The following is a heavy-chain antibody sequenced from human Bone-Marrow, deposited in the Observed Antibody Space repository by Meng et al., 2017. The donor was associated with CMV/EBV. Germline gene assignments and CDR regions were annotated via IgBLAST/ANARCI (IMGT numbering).Heavy chain of an antibody. V-gene: IGHV4-39*07. CDR3: ARGGSGYYLYYYYGMDV. J-gene: IGHJ6*02. CDR2: IYYSGST. D-gene: IGHD3-22*01. Sequence: SETLSLTCTVSGGSISSSSYYWGWIRQPPGKGLEWIGSIYYSGSTYYNPSLKSRVTISVDTSKNQFSLKLSSVTAADTAVYYCARGGSGYYLYYYYGMDVWGQGATVTVSS. CDR1: GGSISSSSYY.